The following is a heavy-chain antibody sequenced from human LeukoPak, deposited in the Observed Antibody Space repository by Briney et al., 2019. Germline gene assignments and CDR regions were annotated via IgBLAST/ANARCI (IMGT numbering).Heavy chain of an antibody. V-gene: IGHV1-46*01. Sequence: ASVKVSCRASGYTFTVYYIHWVRQAPGQGLEWVGIFNPSGDTTSYAQKFQGRVTMTRDTSTSTVYMELGSLRSEDTALYYCARGRTVTNDFDLWGRGTLVTVSS. CDR2: FNPSGDTT. D-gene: IGHD4-17*01. J-gene: IGHJ2*01. CDR3: ARGRTVTNDFDL. CDR1: GYTFTVYY.